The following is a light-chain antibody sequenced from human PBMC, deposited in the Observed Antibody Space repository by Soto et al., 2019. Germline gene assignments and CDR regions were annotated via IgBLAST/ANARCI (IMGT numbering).Light chain of an antibody. J-gene: IGLJ1*01. CDR1: SSDVGAYNY. CDR2: EVT. Sequence: QSALTQPPSASGSRGQSVTISCTGTSSDVGAYNYVSWYQQHPGKAPKLMIYEVTRRPSGVPDRFSGSKSGNTAYLNVSGLPAEDEADYYCCSYADNNDYVLGNGTKVTVL. CDR3: CSYADNNDYV. V-gene: IGLV2-8*01.